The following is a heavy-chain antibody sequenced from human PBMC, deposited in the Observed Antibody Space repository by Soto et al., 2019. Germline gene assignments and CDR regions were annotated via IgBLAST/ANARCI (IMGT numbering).Heavy chain of an antibody. J-gene: IGHJ6*02. V-gene: IGHV4-34*01. Sequence: QVQLQQWGAGLLKPSETLSLTCAVYGGSFSGYYWSWIRQPPGKGLEWIGEINHSGSTNYNPSLKSRVSISVDTSKNPFSLKLSSVTAADTAVYYCASILDVTRDSYYSGMDVWGQGTTVTVSS. CDR2: INHSGST. CDR3: ASILDVTRDSYYSGMDV. CDR1: GGSFSGYY. D-gene: IGHD2-15*01.